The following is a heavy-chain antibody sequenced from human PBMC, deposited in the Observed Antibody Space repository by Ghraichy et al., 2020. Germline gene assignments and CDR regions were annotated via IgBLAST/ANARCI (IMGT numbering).Heavy chain of an antibody. CDR3: SRHGGTVDYYYGMDV. V-gene: IGHV3-73*01. J-gene: IGHJ6*02. D-gene: IGHD1-26*01. CDR1: GFSFSDVA. Sequence: LSLTCAASGFSFSDVALHWVRQASGKGLEWVGRIADKSNNYATMYSASLKGRFTMSRDDSKNTMYLHMNSLKMEDTAVYFCSRHGGTVDYYYGMDVWGQGTAVTVSS. CDR2: IADKSNNYAT.